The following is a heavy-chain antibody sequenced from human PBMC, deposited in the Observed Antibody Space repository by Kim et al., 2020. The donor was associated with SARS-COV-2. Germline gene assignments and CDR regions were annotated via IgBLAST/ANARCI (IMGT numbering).Heavy chain of an antibody. CDR3: ARDWHITTGSSAGGYSWFDP. CDR1: GYSFTKHS. J-gene: IGHJ5*02. CDR2: IDTNTGHP. D-gene: IGHD1-26*01. V-gene: IGHV7-4-1*02. Sequence: ASVKVSCKASGYSFTKHSINWLRQAPGQGLEWMGWIDTNTGHPRYAQGFTRRFVFSLDTSVDTAFLQISSLMAADTAVYYCARDWHITTGSSAGGYSWFDPWGRGTAVTVAS.